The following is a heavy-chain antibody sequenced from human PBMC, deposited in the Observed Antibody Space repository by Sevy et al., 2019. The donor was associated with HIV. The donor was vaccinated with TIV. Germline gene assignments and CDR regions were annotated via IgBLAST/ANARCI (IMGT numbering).Heavy chain of an antibody. CDR1: AFPFSSYA. D-gene: IGHD3-10*01. Sequence: GGSLRLSCAASAFPFSSYAMSWVRQAPGKGLEWVSTISGSGGSAYYADSVKGRFTISRDNSKNTLLLQMHSLRAEDTAVYYCAKGLRGTTTNNWFDPWGQGTLVTVSS. CDR2: ISGSGGSA. CDR3: AKGLRGTTTNNWFDP. J-gene: IGHJ5*02. V-gene: IGHV3-23*01.